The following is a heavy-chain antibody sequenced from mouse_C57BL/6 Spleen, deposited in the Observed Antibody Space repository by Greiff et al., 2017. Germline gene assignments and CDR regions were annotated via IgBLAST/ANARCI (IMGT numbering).Heavy chain of an antibody. CDR3: TRNFWDY. CDR1: GFNIKDDY. V-gene: IGHV14-4*01. CDR2: IDPENGDT. Sequence: VQLQQSGAELVRPGASVKLSCTASGFNIKDDYMHWVKQRPEQGLEWIGWIDPENGDTEYASKFQGKATITADTSSNTAYLQLSSLTSEDTAVYYCTRNFWDYWGQGTTLTVSS. J-gene: IGHJ2*01.